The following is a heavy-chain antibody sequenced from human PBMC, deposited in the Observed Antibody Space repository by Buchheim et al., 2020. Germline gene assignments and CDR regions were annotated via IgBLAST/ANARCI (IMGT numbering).Heavy chain of an antibody. CDR1: GFTFSSYS. CDR3: ARDPRNRARDIVVVVAANGYAFDI. Sequence: EVQLVESGGGLVKPGGSLRLSCAASGFTFSSYSMNWVRQAPGKGLEWVSSISSSSSYIYYADSVKGRFTISRDNAKNSLYLQMNSLRAEDTAVYYCARDPRNRARDIVVVVAANGYAFDIWGQGT. V-gene: IGHV3-21*01. D-gene: IGHD2-15*01. J-gene: IGHJ3*02. CDR2: ISSSSSYI.